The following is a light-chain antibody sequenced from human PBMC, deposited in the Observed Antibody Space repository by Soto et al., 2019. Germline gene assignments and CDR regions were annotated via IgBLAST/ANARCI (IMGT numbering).Light chain of an antibody. CDR3: QSYDNRLTGSVV. CDR1: SSNLGAGYD. Sequence: QSVLTQPPSVSGAPGQTVTISCTGSSSNLGAGYDVNWYQQSPGAAPKLLISDNINRPSGVPDRISGSKSGTSASLAIAGLQADDEADYYCQSYDNRLTGSVVFGGGTKSPS. J-gene: IGLJ2*01. CDR2: DNI. V-gene: IGLV1-40*01.